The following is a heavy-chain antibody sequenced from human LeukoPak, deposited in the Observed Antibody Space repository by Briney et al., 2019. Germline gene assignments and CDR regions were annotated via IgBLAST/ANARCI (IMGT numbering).Heavy chain of an antibody. Sequence: PGGSLRLSCAGSGFIFTDVWMSWVRQAPGKGLEWVAVIWYNGQNKYYSDSVRGRFTISRDTSKNTLYLQMNSLRAEDTAVYYCARDLGGCTNGLCSYYFDRWGQGTLVTVSS. V-gene: IGHV3-33*08. D-gene: IGHD2-8*01. J-gene: IGHJ4*02. CDR1: GFIFTDVW. CDR3: ARDLGGCTNGLCSYYFDR. CDR2: IWYNGQNK.